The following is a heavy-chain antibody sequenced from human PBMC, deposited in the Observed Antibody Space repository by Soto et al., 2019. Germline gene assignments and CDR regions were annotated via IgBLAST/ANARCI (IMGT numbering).Heavy chain of an antibody. CDR1: GFTFSSYA. Sequence: GGSLRLSCAASGFTFSSYAMHWVRQAPGKGLEWVAVISYDGSNKYYADSVKGRFTISRDNSKNTLYLQMNSLRAEDTAVYYCARDKVREGGGSSHEYYYYGMDVWGQGTTVTVSS. CDR3: ARDKVREGGGSSHEYYYYGMDV. D-gene: IGHD2-15*01. CDR2: ISYDGSNK. V-gene: IGHV3-30-3*01. J-gene: IGHJ6*02.